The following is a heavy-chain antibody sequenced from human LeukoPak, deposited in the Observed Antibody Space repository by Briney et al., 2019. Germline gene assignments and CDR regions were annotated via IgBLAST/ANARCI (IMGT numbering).Heavy chain of an antibody. CDR2: ISGSGGST. Sequence: GGSLRLSCAASGFTFSSYAMSCVRQAPGKGLEWVSAISGSGGSTYYADSVKGRFTISRDNSKNTLYLQMNSLRAEDTAVYYCARDAGGYYYYGMDVWGQGTTVTVSS. J-gene: IGHJ6*02. CDR1: GFTFSSYA. V-gene: IGHV3-23*01. CDR3: ARDAGGYYYYGMDV. D-gene: IGHD3-10*01.